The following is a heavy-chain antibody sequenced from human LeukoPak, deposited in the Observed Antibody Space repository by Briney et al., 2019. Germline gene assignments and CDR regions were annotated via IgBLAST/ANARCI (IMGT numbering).Heavy chain of an antibody. Sequence: GGSLRLSCAASGFTFSNYNIHWVRQAPGKGLKWVSYISSSSSYRYYADSVKGRFTISRDNAKNSLYLQMNSLRAEDTAVYYCARHYYGSSGYPGIDYWGQGILVTVSS. J-gene: IGHJ4*02. CDR1: GFTFSNYN. V-gene: IGHV3-21*01. D-gene: IGHD3-22*01. CDR3: ARHYYGSSGYPGIDY. CDR2: ISSSSSYR.